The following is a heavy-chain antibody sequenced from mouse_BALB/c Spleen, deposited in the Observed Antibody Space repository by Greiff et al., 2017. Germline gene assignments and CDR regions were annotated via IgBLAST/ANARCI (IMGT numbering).Heavy chain of an antibody. Sequence: EVQGVESGGDLVKPGGSLKLSCAASGFTFSSYGMSWVRQTPDKRLEWVATISSGGSYTYYPDSVKGRFTISRDNAKNTLYLQMSSLKSEDTAMYYCARLGDSHWCFDVWGAGTTVTVSS. V-gene: IGHV5-6*01. CDR1: GFTFSSYG. J-gene: IGHJ1*01. CDR3: ARLGDSHWCFDV. CDR2: ISSGGSYT.